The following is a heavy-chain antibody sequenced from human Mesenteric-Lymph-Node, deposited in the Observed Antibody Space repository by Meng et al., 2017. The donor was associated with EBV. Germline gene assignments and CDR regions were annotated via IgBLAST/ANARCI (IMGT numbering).Heavy chain of an antibody. D-gene: IGHD1-26*01. CDR3: AKDWSVGAGSGSHY. CDR1: GGSVSGYY. V-gene: IGHV4-34*01. Sequence: LLPAVVVMWNPSELLFLTSAVDGGSVSGYYWSWIRQPPEKGLEWIGEINHSGSTNYNPSLKTRVTMSVDKSKNQFSLTLNSVTAADTAVYYCAKDWSVGAGSGSHYWGQGTLVTVSS. CDR2: INHSGST. J-gene: IGHJ4*02.